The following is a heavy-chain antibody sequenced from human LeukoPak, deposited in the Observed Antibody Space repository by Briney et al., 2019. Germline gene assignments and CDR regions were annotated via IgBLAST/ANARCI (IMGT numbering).Heavy chain of an antibody. CDR3: ARLRGIRVYFDY. D-gene: IGHD6-13*01. CDR1: GGSISSSSYY. J-gene: IGHJ4*02. CDR2: IYYSGST. V-gene: IGHV4-39*07. Sequence: MSSETLSLTCTVSGGSISSSSYYWGWIRQPPGKGLEWIGSIYYSGSTYYNPSLKSRVTISVDTSKNQFSLKLSSVTAADTAVYYCARLRGIRVYFDYWGQGTLVTVSS.